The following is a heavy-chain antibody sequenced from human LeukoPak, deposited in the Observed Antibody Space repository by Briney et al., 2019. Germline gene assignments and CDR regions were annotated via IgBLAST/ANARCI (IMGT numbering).Heavy chain of an antibody. D-gene: IGHD3-10*01. V-gene: IGHV4-59*01. CDR1: GGSISSYY. J-gene: IGHJ4*02. CDR2: IYYSGST. CDR3: ARGTNMVRGVTSAADFDY. Sequence: PSETLPLTCTVSGGSISSYYWSWIRQPPGKGLEWIGYIYYSGSTNYNPSLKSRVTISVDTSKNQFSLKLSSVTAADTAVYYCARGTNMVRGVTSAADFDYWGQGTLVTVSS.